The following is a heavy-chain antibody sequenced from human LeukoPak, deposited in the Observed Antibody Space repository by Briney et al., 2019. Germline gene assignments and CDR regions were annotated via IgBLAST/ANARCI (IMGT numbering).Heavy chain of an antibody. Sequence: GASVKVSCKASGYTFTSYGISWVRQAPGQELEWMGWISAYNGNTNYAQKLQGRVTMTTDTSTSTAYMELRSLRSDDTAVYYCARGLWQWQMQTACDYWGQGTLVTVSS. CDR1: GYTFTSYG. V-gene: IGHV1-18*01. CDR2: ISAYNGNT. J-gene: IGHJ4*02. D-gene: IGHD6-19*01. CDR3: ARGLWQWQMQTACDY.